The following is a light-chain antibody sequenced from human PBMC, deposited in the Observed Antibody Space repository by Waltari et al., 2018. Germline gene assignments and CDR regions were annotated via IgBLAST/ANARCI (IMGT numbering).Light chain of an antibody. Sequence: YDLSQPPSVSVSLGEAAAISCSGENLSFQYASWYRQRPGQSPELLIFQDMKRPSGVPERISGSNSGHTATLTISGTQALDEADYYCQAWDRRSVVFGGGTKLIVL. V-gene: IGLV3-1*01. CDR2: QDM. J-gene: IGLJ2*01. CDR1: NLSFQY. CDR3: QAWDRRSVV.